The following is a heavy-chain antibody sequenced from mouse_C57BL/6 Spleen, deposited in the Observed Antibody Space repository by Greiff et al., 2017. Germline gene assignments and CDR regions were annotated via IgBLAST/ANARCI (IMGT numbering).Heavy chain of an antibody. CDR3: ARALYYYGSLAY. Sequence: LQESGPGLVKPSQSLSLTCSVTGYSITSGYYWNWIRQFPGNKLEWMGYISYDGSNNYNPSLKNRISITRDTSKNQFFLKLNSVTTEDTATYYCARALYYYGSLAYWGQGTLVTVSA. D-gene: IGHD1-1*01. CDR1: GYSITSGYY. CDR2: ISYDGSN. V-gene: IGHV3-6*01. J-gene: IGHJ3*01.